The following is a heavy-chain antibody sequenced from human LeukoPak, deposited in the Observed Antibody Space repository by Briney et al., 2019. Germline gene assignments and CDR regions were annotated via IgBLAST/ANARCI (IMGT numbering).Heavy chain of an antibody. CDR2: INHSGST. D-gene: IGHD3-22*01. V-gene: IGHV4-34*01. Sequence: TSETLSLTCAVYGGSFSGYYWSWIRQPPGKGLEWIGEINHSGSTNYNPSLKSRVTISVDTSKNQFSLKLSSVTAADTAVYYCARAPPQRTMIVVVITGSAFDIWGQGTMVTVSS. CDR3: ARAPPQRTMIVVVITGSAFDI. CDR1: GGSFSGYY. J-gene: IGHJ3*02.